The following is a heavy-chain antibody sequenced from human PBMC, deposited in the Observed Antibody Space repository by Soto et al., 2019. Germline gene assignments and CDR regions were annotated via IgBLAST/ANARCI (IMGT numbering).Heavy chain of an antibody. J-gene: IGHJ4*02. V-gene: IGHV3-23*01. CDR3: ATDPRGPDY. CDR2: ISASGDST. CDR1: GAGFGNYA. Sequence: VHLLESGGGLLQPGGSLKLSCATSGAGFGNYAMSWVRQPPGKGLEWVSGISASGDSTYYADPVKGRFTISGDNSKRTLYLQMNSLRAEDTAIYYCATDPRGPDYWGQGTQVTVS.